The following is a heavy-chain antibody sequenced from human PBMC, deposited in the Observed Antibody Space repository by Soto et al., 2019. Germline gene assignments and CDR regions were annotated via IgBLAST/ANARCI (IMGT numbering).Heavy chain of an antibody. CDR1: GGEVTKYW. D-gene: IGHD3-10*01. Sequence: GAAVNHSCTGPGGEVTKYWWFWVRQKPGKGLEWMGVIYPGDSDTKYSPSFQGQVTISADKSIDTAYLQRSSLKASDTAIYYCARAVGYSDASYFYILGLRGQGTLVPV. CDR3: ARAVGYSDASYFYILGL. V-gene: IGHV5-51*01. J-gene: IGHJ4*02. CDR2: IYPGDSDT.